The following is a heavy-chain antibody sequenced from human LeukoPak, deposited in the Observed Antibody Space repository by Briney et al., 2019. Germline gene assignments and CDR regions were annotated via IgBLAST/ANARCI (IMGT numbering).Heavy chain of an antibody. Sequence: GGSLRLSWAASGFTFSNYVMSWVRQAPGKGLEWVSAISGGGGSTYYADSVKGRFTISRDNSKNTLYLQMNSLRAEDTAVYYCAKGLRGTPVDYWGQGTLVTVSS. CDR3: AKGLRGTPVDY. CDR2: ISGGGGST. D-gene: IGHD1-1*01. V-gene: IGHV3-23*01. J-gene: IGHJ4*02. CDR1: GFTFSNYV.